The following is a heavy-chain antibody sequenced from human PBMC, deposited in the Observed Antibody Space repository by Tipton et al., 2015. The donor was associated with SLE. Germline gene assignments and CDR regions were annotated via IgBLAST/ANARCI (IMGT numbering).Heavy chain of an antibody. Sequence: SLRLSCTASGFTFSSYAMSWVRQAPGKGLEWVSAISGSGGSTYYADSVKGRFTISRDNSKNTLHLQMNSLRTEDTAVYYCTTLLTTFGVLIAPFDYWGQGTLVTVSS. D-gene: IGHD3-3*01. CDR1: GFTFSSYA. CDR2: ISGSGGST. CDR3: TTLLTTFGVLIAPFDY. J-gene: IGHJ4*02. V-gene: IGHV3-23*01.